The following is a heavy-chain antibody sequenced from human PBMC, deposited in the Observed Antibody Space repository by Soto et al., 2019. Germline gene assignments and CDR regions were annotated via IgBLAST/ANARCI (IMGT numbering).Heavy chain of an antibody. J-gene: IGHJ6*02. Sequence: QVQLQESGPGLVKPSQTLSLTCTVSGGSISSGGYYWSWIRQHPGKGLEWIGYIYYSGSTYYNPSLKSRVTISVDTSKNQFSLKLSSLTAADTAVYYCARGRARPGGYYYYGMDVWGQGTTVTVSS. CDR2: IYYSGST. CDR3: ARGRARPGGYYYYGMDV. D-gene: IGHD3-10*01. V-gene: IGHV4-31*03. CDR1: GGSISSGGYY.